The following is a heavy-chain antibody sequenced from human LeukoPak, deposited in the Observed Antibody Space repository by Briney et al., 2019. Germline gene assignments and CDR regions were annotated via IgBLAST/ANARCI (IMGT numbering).Heavy chain of an antibody. Sequence: SETLSLTCTVSGGSISSGGYYWSWIRQPPGKGLEWIGYIYHSGSTYYNPSLKSRVTISVDRSKNQFSLKLSSVTAADTAVYYCARQAGISGIAAAAIMDVWGKGTTVTVSS. CDR3: ARQAGISGIAAAAIMDV. J-gene: IGHJ6*04. CDR1: GGSISSGGYY. CDR2: IYHSGST. D-gene: IGHD6-13*01. V-gene: IGHV4-30-2*01.